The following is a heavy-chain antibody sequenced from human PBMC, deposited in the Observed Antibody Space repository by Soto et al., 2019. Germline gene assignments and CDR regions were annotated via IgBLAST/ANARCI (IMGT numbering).Heavy chain of an antibody. CDR1: GFTFNNHW. V-gene: IGHV3-74*01. CDR2: INSISTST. D-gene: IGHD3-10*01. J-gene: IGHJ6*02. Sequence: EVQLVESGGGLVQPGESLRLSCVGSGFTFNNHWIHWVRQVAGKGLMWVARINSISTSTDFADSVKGRFTISRDNAKNAVYLQLIRLRVEHTAVYYCARYGSGSDDRTDYGMDVWGQGTTVTVS. CDR3: ARYGSGSDDRTDYGMDV.